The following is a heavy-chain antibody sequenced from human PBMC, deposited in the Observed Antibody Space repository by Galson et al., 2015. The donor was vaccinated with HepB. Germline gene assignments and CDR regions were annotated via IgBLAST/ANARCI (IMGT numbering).Heavy chain of an antibody. V-gene: IGHV3-21*01. J-gene: IGHJ4*02. CDR1: GFTFSSYG. CDR3: ARSVYSGSYYLDY. Sequence: SLRLSCAASGFTFSSYGMSWVRQAPGKGLEWVSSISSSSSYIYYADSVKGRFTISRDNAKNSLYLQMNSLRAEDTAVYYCARSVYSGSYYLDYWGQGTLVTVSS. D-gene: IGHD1-26*01. CDR2: ISSSSSYI.